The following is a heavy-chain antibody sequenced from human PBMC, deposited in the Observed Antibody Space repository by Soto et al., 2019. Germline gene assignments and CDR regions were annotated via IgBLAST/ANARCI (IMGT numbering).Heavy chain of an antibody. J-gene: IGHJ4*02. CDR1: GYTFTSYG. Sequence: GASVKVSCKASGYTFTSYGISWVRQAPGQGLEWMGWISAYNGNTNYAQKLQGRVTMTTDTSTSTAYMELRSLRSDDTAVYYCARGDSGYSSGWYLVDYWGQGTLVTVSS. V-gene: IGHV1-18*01. CDR2: ISAYNGNT. D-gene: IGHD6-19*01. CDR3: ARGDSGYSSGWYLVDY.